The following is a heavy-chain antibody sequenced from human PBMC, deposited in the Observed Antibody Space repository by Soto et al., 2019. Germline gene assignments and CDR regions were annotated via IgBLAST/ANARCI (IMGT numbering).Heavy chain of an antibody. D-gene: IGHD2-2*01. J-gene: IGHJ4*02. CDR2: SSGSGGTT. CDR1: GVPFRSYA. Sequence: PGGSLRLSSAASGVPFRSYAMNWVRQAPGKWLEWGSGSSGSGGTTYVADSVKSRFTISRDNSKHTLYLQMNSLRAEDTAVYYCTKDRYCSSTSCYAGYYWGQGTLVTVSS. CDR3: TKDRYCSSTSCYAGYY. V-gene: IGHV3-23*01.